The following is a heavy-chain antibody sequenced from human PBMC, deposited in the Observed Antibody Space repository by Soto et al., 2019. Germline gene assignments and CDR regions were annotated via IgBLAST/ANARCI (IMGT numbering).Heavy chain of an antibody. D-gene: IGHD4-17*01. CDR1: GYTFTSYY. J-gene: IGHJ4*02. CDR3: ARDQRYGDSAGLL. CDR2: INPNNGNT. Sequence: ASVKVSCKASGYTFTSYYMHWVRQAPGQGLEWMGRINPNNGNTSYAQKLQDRVTMTTDTSTSTAYMELRSLRSDDTAVYYCARDQRYGDSAGLLWGQGTLVTVSS. V-gene: IGHV1-46*01.